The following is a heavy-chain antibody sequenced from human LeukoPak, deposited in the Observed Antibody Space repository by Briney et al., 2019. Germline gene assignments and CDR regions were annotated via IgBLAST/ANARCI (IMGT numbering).Heavy chain of an antibody. D-gene: IGHD2-2*01. CDR1: GFTFSSYG. J-gene: IGHJ5*02. CDR2: ISYDGSNK. V-gene: IGHV3-30*18. CDR3: AKVGIPAAARSWFDP. Sequence: PGRSLRLSCAASGFTFSSYGMHWVRQDPGKGLEWVAVISYDGSNKYYADSVKGRFTISRDNSKNTLYLQMNSLRAEDTAVYYCAKVGIPAAARSWFDPWGQGTLVTVSS.